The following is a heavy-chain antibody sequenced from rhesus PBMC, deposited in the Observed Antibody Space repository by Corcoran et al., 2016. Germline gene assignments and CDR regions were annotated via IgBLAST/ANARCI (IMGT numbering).Heavy chain of an antibody. CDR2: ISGSVGST. Sequence: QLKLQESGPGLVKPSETLSLTCAVSGGSISSNPWSWIRQSTGKGLEWIGRISGSVGSTYYTPSLKSRVTMSTDTANNQFSLKLSAVTGADTAVYYCARNPIGCYSGSCMFDSWGQGVLVTVSS. D-gene: IGHD6-25*01. J-gene: IGHJ4*01. V-gene: IGHV4-173*01. CDR1: GGSISSNP. CDR3: ARNPIGCYSGSCMFDS.